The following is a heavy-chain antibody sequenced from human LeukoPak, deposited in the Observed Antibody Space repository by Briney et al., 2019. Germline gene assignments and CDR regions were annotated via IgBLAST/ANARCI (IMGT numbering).Heavy chain of an antibody. Sequence: SVKLSCNASGGTFSSYAISWVRQPPGQGLEWIGGIIPIFGTANYAQKIQGRVTITTNESTSTAYMELTSTTSEATAVYYCARDNYAGANCFDHWGQGTLVTVSS. D-gene: IGHD1-7*01. V-gene: IGHV1-69*05. CDR2: IIPIFGTA. CDR1: GGTFSSYA. CDR3: ARDNYAGANCFDH. J-gene: IGHJ5*02.